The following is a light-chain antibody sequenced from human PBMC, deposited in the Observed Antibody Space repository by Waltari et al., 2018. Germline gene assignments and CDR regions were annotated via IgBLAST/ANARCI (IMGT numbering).Light chain of an antibody. CDR1: SSDVGGYNS. V-gene: IGLV2-8*01. Sequence: QSVLTQPPSASGSPGQSVTISCTGSSSDVGGYNSVSWYQRHPGKAPKLRIYDVNKRPSGVPARSSGSKSGNTAALTVSGLQVEDEGDYYCGSYADTSTWVFGGGTSLTVL. J-gene: IGLJ3*02. CDR3: GSYADTSTWV. CDR2: DVN.